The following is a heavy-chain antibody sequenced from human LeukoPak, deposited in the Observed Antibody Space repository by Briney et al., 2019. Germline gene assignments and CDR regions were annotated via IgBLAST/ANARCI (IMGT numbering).Heavy chain of an antibody. V-gene: IGHV3-53*04. CDR1: GFTVSSNY. CDR3: ARDLTGRSDY. D-gene: IGHD3-9*01. Sequence: GGSLRLSCAASGFTVSSNYMSWVRQAPGKGLKWVSVIYSGGSTYYADSVKGRFTISRHNSKNTLYLQMNSLRAEDTAVYYCARDLTGRSDYWGQGTLVTVSS. J-gene: IGHJ4*02. CDR2: IYSGGST.